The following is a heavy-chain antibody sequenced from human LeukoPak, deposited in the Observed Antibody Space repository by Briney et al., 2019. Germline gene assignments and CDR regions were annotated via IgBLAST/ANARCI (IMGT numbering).Heavy chain of an antibody. Sequence: GASVKVSCKASGYTFTSYDINWVRQATGQGLEWMGWMNPNSGNTGYAQKFQGRVTITRNTSISTAYMELSSLRSEDTAVYYCARGPYGWYYFDYWGQGTLVTVSS. CDR1: GYTFTSYD. CDR2: MNPNSGNT. J-gene: IGHJ4*02. D-gene: IGHD6-19*01. CDR3: ARGPYGWYYFDY. V-gene: IGHV1-8*03.